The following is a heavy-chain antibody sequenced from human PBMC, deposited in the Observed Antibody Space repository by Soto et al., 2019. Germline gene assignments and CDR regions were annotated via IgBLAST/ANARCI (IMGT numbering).Heavy chain of an antibody. CDR3: AREGQPAAGTTPHN. Sequence: GGSLRLSCAASGFNFSSYAMHWVRQAPGKGLEWVAVISYDGGKKYYADSVKGRFTISRDNSRNTLYVEMTSLSAEDTAVYYCAREGQPAAGTTPHNWGQGTLVTSPQ. CDR1: GFNFSSYA. D-gene: IGHD6-13*01. CDR2: ISYDGGKK. J-gene: IGHJ4*02. V-gene: IGHV3-30*04.